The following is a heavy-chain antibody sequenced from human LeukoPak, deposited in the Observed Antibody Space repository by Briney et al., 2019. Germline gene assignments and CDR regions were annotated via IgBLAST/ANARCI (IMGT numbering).Heavy chain of an antibody. CDR2: INSGGSET. Sequence: GSLRLSCAASGFTFSSCGMHWVRQGPGKGLVWVSRINSGGSETTYADSVKGRFTISRDNSKNTLYLQMNSLRAEDTAVYYCATIDGYSYGSPYYYYGMDFWGQGTTVTVSS. J-gene: IGHJ6*02. CDR1: GFTFSSCG. D-gene: IGHD5-18*01. CDR3: ATIDGYSYGSPYYYYGMDF. V-gene: IGHV3-74*01.